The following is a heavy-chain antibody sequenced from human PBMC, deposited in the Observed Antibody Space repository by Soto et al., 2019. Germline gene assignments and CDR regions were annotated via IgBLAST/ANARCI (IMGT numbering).Heavy chain of an antibody. CDR1: GGSFSGYY. V-gene: IGHV4-34*01. D-gene: IGHD2-2*01. CDR3: ARGRDCSSTSCYRWFDP. CDR2: INHSGST. J-gene: IGHJ5*02. Sequence: QVQLQQWGAGLLKPSETLSLTCAVYGGSFSGYYWSWIRQPPGKGLEWIGEINHSGSTNYNPSLKSRVNISVDTSKTQFSLKLSSVTAADTAVYYCARGRDCSSTSCYRWFDPWGQGTLVTVSS.